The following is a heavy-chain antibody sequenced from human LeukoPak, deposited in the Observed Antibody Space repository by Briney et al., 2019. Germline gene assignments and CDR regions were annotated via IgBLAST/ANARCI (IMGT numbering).Heavy chain of an antibody. CDR1: GGTLSSYA. V-gene: IGHV1-69*05. D-gene: IGHD6-19*01. J-gene: IGHJ3*02. CDR2: IIPIFGTA. Sequence: SVTVSCKASGGTLSSYAISWVRQAPGQGREWMGRIIPIFGTANYAQKFQGRVTITTDESTSTAYMELSSLRSEDTAVYDCARDLYSSGWYDVFHISRQGTRDTVSS. CDR3: ARDLYSSGWYDVFHI.